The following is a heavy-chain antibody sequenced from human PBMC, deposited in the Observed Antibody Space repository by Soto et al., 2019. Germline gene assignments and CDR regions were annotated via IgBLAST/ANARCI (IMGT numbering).Heavy chain of an antibody. D-gene: IGHD5-12*01. Sequence: QVQLVQSGAEVKKPGASVKVSCKASGYTFTRSGISWVRQAPGQGLEWMGWISTYNGDTKYAQTFQGGVTMTTDTSTSPAYMELRRLNYDDTAVYYCAREGVASSFDYGMGGWGQGTPVTVSS. V-gene: IGHV1-18*01. J-gene: IGHJ6*02. CDR3: AREGVASSFDYGMGG. CDR2: ISTYNGDT. CDR1: GYTFTRSG.